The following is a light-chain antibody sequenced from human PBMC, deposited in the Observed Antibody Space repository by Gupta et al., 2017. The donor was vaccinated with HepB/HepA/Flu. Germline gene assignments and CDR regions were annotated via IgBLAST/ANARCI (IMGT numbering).Light chain of an antibody. Sequence: DIQMTQSPSSVSASVGDRVTITCRASQSISSWLSWYQQKPGKPPKLLIYAAASFQSGVPSRFSGSGSATDFTLTISSRQPEDFATYYCQQANSFPLTFGGGTKVEIK. J-gene: IGKJ4*01. V-gene: IGKV1-12*01. CDR2: AAA. CDR3: QQANSFPLT. CDR1: QSISSW.